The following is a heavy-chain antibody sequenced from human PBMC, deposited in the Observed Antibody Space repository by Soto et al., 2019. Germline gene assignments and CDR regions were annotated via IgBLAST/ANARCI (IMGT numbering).Heavy chain of an antibody. V-gene: IGHV1-69*12. CDR1: GGTFSSYA. CDR3: ARDGGPSSGYYPYWFGR. Sequence: QVQLVQSGAEVKKPGSSVKVSCKASGGTFSSYAISWVRQAPGQGLEWMGELIPIFGTANYAQKFQGRVTITADEATSTDYMESRRRGSESTAVDYCARDGGPSSGYYPYWFGRWGQGALVTVFS. CDR2: LIPIFGTA. D-gene: IGHD3-22*01. J-gene: IGHJ5*02.